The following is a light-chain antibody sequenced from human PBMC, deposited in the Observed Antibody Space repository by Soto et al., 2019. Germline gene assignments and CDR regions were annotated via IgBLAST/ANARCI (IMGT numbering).Light chain of an antibody. CDR2: AAS. CDR1: QSISNH. J-gene: IGKJ1*01. CDR3: QHYNSYSEA. V-gene: IGKV1-16*01. Sequence: DIQMTQSPSSLSASVEDRVIITCRASQSISNHLNWYQQKPGKAPKLLISAASSLQSGVPSRFSGSGSGTDFTLTISSLQPDDFATYYCQHYNSYSEAFGQGTKVDIK.